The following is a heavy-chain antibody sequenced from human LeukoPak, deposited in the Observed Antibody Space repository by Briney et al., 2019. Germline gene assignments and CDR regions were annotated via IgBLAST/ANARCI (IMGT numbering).Heavy chain of an antibody. CDR3: VKDAGTA. D-gene: IGHD2-8*02. J-gene: IGHJ5*02. V-gene: IGHV3-7*01. Sequence: GGPLRLSCAASEFTFSSYAMHWVRQAPGKGLECVANIKKDGSEKYYINSVKGRFTISRDNAKNSLYLQMNSLRAEDTALYYCVKDAGTAWGQGTLVTVSS. CDR2: IKKDGSEK. CDR1: EFTFSSYA.